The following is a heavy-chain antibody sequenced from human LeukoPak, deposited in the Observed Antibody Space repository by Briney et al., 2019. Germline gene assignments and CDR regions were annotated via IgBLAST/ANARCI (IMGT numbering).Heavy chain of an antibody. J-gene: IGHJ4*02. CDR2: ISTSSSYI. CDR3: AREDMITLGGTDY. CDR1: GFTFSSYT. D-gene: IGHD3-16*01. Sequence: GGSLRLSCAASGFTFSSYTMNWVRQAPGKVLEWVSSISTSSSYIYYGDSVKGRFTISRDNARNSLYLQINSLRAEDTAVYYCAREDMITLGGTDYWGQETLVTVSS. V-gene: IGHV3-21*01.